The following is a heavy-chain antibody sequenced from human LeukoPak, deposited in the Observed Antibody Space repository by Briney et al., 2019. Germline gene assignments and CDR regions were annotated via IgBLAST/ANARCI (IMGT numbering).Heavy chain of an antibody. CDR2: IYSSGST. CDR3: ASLYITMITK. J-gene: IGHJ4*02. Sequence: SETLSLTCTVSGGSISSYYWSWIRQPAGKGLEWIGRIYSSGSTNYNPSLKSRVIMSVDTSKNQFSLKLTSVTAADTAVYYCASLYITMITKWGLGTLVTVSS. CDR1: GGSISSYY. V-gene: IGHV4-4*07. D-gene: IGHD3-22*01.